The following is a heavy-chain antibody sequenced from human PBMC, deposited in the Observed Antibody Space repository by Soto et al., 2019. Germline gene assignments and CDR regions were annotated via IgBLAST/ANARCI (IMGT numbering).Heavy chain of an antibody. D-gene: IGHD2-2*01. J-gene: IGHJ6*02. V-gene: IGHV1-69*06. CDR2: IIPMFGTT. Sequence: QVQLVQSGPEVKKPGSSVKVSCKTSGDTFKKFAISWVRQAPGQGPEWMGGIIPMFGTTNYTQKFQGRVTFTADKPTGTAYMELTSLMSEDTATYFCARGVVPAAGAAPHYFHYGVDVWGQGTTVTVSS. CDR3: ARGVVPAAGAAPHYFHYGVDV. CDR1: GDTFKKFA.